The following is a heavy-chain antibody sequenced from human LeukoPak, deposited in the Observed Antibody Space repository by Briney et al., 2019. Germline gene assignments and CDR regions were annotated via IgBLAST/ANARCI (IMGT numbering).Heavy chain of an antibody. CDR1: GFTFSSYA. D-gene: IGHD3-22*01. CDR2: INSDGSST. V-gene: IGHV3-74*01. J-gene: IGHJ4*02. CDR3: ARAGITMIVRYFDY. Sequence: GGSLRLSCTASGFTFSSYAMTWVRQAPGKGLEWVSRINSDGSSTSYADSVKGRFTISRDNAKNTLYLQMNSLRAEDTAVYYCARAGITMIVRYFDYWGQGTLVTVS.